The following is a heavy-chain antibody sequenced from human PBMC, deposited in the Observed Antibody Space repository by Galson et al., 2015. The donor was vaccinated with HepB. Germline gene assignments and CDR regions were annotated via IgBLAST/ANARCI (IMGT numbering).Heavy chain of an antibody. J-gene: IGHJ4*02. V-gene: IGHV5-51*01. CDR2: IYPGDSDS. D-gene: IGHD1-14*01. Sequence: QSGAEVKKPGESLKISCKGSGYSFTSYWIGWVRQMPGKGLEWMGIIYPGDSDSRYSPSFQGQVTISADKSITTAYLQWSSLKASDTAMYYCPKHPAPPLATIMNPPVLWGQGTLVTVSS. CDR1: GYSFTSYW. CDR3: PKHPAPPLATIMNPPVL.